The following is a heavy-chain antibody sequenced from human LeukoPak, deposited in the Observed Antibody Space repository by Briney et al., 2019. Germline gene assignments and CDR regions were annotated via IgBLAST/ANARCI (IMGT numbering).Heavy chain of an antibody. D-gene: IGHD3-3*01. CDR2: INHSGST. J-gene: IGHJ4*02. Sequence: SETLSLTCAVYGGSFSGYYWSWVRQPPGKGVEWVGEINHSGSTNYNPSLKSRVTISVETCKNQFSLKLSSVTAADTAVYYCATGSGYGVFDYWGQGTLVTVSS. V-gene: IGHV4-34*01. CDR1: GGSFSGYY. CDR3: ATGSGYGVFDY.